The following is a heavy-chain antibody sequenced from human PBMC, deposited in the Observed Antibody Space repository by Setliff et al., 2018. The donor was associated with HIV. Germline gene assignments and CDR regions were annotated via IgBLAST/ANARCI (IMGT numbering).Heavy chain of an antibody. J-gene: IGHJ5*02. CDR2: IDDSSDYI. V-gene: IGHV3-21*06. CDR1: GFTLSNYA. Sequence: GGSLRLSCAASGFTLSNYAMSWVRQAPGKGLEWVSSIDDSSDYIRYADSVKGRFFISRDNAKNLVYLQMNSLRADDTAVYYCAKGQDGLRYNWFDPWGHGTLVTVSS. CDR3: AKGQDGLRYNWFDP.